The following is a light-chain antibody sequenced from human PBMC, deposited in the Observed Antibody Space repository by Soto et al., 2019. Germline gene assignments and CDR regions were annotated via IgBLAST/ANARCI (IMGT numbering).Light chain of an antibody. J-gene: IGLJ1*01. CDR1: SSDVGGYDY. Sequence: QSVLTQPASVSGSPGQSITISCTGTSSDVGGYDYVSWYQHHPGKAPKLMIFVVTNRPSGVSDRFSGSRSGNTASLTISGLQVEDEDDYYCTSYLTTSPYVFGTGTKVTVL. CDR2: VVT. CDR3: TSYLTTSPYV. V-gene: IGLV2-14*01.